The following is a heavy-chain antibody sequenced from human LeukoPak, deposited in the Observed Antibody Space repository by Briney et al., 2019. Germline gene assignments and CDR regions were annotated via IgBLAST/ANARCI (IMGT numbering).Heavy chain of an antibody. V-gene: IGHV1-69*04. CDR3: ARWGGRYFDWLLFDY. CDR1: GGTFSSNA. D-gene: IGHD3-9*01. Sequence: SVKVSCKASGGTFSSNAISWVRQAPGQGLEWMGRIIPILGIANYAQKFQGRVTITADKSTSTAYMELSSLRSEDTAVYYCARWGGRYFDWLLFDYWGQGTLVTVSS. CDR2: IIPILGIA. J-gene: IGHJ4*02.